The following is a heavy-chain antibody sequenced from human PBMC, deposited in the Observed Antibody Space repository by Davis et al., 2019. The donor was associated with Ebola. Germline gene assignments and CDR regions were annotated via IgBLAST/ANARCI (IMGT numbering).Heavy chain of an antibody. CDR2: ISGSGGST. CDR1: GFTFSSYA. J-gene: IGHJ6*04. CDR3: ARHREGYCSRSACAGSVYGTDV. V-gene: IGHV3-23*01. Sequence: GESLKISCAASGFTFSSYATSWVRQAPGKGLEWVSAISGSGGSTYYADSVKGRFTISRDNSKNTLYLQMNSLRAEDTAVYYCARHREGYCSRSACAGSVYGTDVWGEGTMVTVSS. D-gene: IGHD2-15*01.